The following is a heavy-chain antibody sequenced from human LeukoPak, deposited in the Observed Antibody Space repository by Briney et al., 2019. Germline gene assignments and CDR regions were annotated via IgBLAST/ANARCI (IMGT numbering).Heavy chain of an antibody. CDR1: GFAFSSYA. J-gene: IGHJ4*02. Sequence: GGSLRLSCAASGFAFSSYAMHWVRQAPGKGLEWVAVISYDGSNKYYADSVKGRFTISRDNSKNTLYLQMNSLGAEDTAVYYCARVRTYYYDSSGYYPDYWGQGTLVTVSS. CDR3: ARVRTYYYDSSGYYPDY. D-gene: IGHD3-22*01. CDR2: ISYDGSNK. V-gene: IGHV3-30*04.